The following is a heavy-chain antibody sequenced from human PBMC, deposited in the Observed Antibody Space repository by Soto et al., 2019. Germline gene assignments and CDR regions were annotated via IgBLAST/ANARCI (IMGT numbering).Heavy chain of an antibody. CDR2: ISGSGLTI. D-gene: IGHD5-12*01. J-gene: IGHJ5*02. Sequence: AGGSLRLSCAASGFIFSDYEINWVRQAPGKGLEWVSYISGSGLTIYYADSVKGRFTISRDNAKNSLYLQMNSLGVEDTAVYYCARGPYRNTYNWFESWGQGTLVTVSS. CDR1: GFIFSDYE. CDR3: ARGPYRNTYNWFES. V-gene: IGHV3-48*03.